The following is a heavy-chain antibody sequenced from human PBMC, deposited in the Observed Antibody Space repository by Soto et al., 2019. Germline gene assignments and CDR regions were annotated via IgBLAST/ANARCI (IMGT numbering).Heavy chain of an antibody. V-gene: IGHV3-48*01. Sequence: EVQLVESGGGLVQPGGSLRLSCAASGFTFSSYSMNWVRQAPGKGLEWVSYISSSSTIYYADSVKGRFTISKDNAKNSLYLQMNSLRAEDTAVYYCARYDSSGYPFDYWGQGTLVTVSS. D-gene: IGHD3-22*01. CDR1: GFTFSSYS. J-gene: IGHJ4*02. CDR2: ISSSSTI. CDR3: ARYDSSGYPFDY.